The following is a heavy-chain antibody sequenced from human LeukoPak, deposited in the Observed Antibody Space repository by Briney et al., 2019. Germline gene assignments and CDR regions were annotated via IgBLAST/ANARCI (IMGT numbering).Heavy chain of an antibody. J-gene: IGHJ5*02. Sequence: GRSLRLSCAASGFTFDDYAMHWVRQAPGKGLEWVSGISWNSGSIGYADSVKGRFTISRDNARNSLYLQMNSLRAEDTALYYCAKEKPVTMVRGVIIRQGFDPWGQGTLVTVSS. CDR1: GFTFDDYA. CDR2: ISWNSGSI. V-gene: IGHV3-9*01. D-gene: IGHD3-10*01. CDR3: AKEKPVTMVRGVIIRQGFDP.